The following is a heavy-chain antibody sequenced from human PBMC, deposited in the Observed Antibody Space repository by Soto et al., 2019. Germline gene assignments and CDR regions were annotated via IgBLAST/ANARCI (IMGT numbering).Heavy chain of an antibody. CDR1: GGSISSYY. CDR2: IYYSGST. CDR3: AGVNNCSGGSCQPYYYYYYMDV. Sequence: ASETLSLTCTVSGGSISSYYWSWIRQPPGKGLEWIGYIYYSGSTNYNPSLKSRVTISVDTSKNQFSLKLSSVAAADTAVYYCAGVNNCSGGSCQPYYYYYYMDVWGKGTTVTVSS. D-gene: IGHD2-15*01. V-gene: IGHV4-59*08. J-gene: IGHJ6*03.